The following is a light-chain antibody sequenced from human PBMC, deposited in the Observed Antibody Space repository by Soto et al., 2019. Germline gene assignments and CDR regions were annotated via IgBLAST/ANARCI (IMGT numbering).Light chain of an antibody. CDR2: SNN. Sequence: QSVLTQPPSGSGTPGQRVTISCSGSSSNIGSNTVNWYQQLPGTAPKLLIYSNNQRPSGVPDRFSGSKSGTSASLAISGLQSEDEADYYCAAWDDSLNAVVFGGGTKVTVL. J-gene: IGLJ2*01. V-gene: IGLV1-44*01. CDR3: AAWDDSLNAVV. CDR1: SSNIGSNT.